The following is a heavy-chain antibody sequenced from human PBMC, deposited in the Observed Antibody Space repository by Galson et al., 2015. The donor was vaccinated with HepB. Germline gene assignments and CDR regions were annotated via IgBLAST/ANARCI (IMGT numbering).Heavy chain of an antibody. Sequence: SLRLSCAASGFTLGSFAMQWVRQAPGKRPEWVAVISHDATSQDYANSLKGRFTISRDNSKNTLYLQMTSLRPEDTAVYYCARSYFDGEGRFDYWGQGTLVTVSS. J-gene: IGHJ4*02. V-gene: IGHV3-30*04. CDR1: GFTLGSFA. CDR2: ISHDATSQ. D-gene: IGHD2-21*01. CDR3: ARSYFDGEGRFDY.